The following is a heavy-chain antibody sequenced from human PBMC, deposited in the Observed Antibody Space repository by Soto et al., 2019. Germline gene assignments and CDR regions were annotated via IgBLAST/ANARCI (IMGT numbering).Heavy chain of an antibody. CDR1: GGSISSSSYY. Sequence: SETLSLTCTVSGGSISSSSYYWGWIRQPPGKGLEWIGSIYYSGSTYYNPSLKSRVTISVDTSKNQFSLKLSSVTAADTAVYYCAESTRGSYFDYWGQGTLVTVSS. J-gene: IGHJ4*02. D-gene: IGHD2-15*01. V-gene: IGHV4-39*01. CDR3: AESTRGSYFDY. CDR2: IYYSGST.